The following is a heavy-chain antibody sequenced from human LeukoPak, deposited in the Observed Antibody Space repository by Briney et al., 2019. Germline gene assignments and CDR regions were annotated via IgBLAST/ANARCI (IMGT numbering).Heavy chain of an antibody. D-gene: IGHD1-1*01. CDR1: GYSFTTYW. Sequence: GESLKISCKGSGYSFTTYWIGWVRQMPGKGLEWMGIIYPGDSDTRYSPSFQGQVTISADKSISAAYLQWSSLKALDTAMYYCARHERSTTGSLLYDNWGQGTLVTVSS. J-gene: IGHJ4*02. CDR3: ARHERSTTGSLLYDN. CDR2: IYPGDSDT. V-gene: IGHV5-51*01.